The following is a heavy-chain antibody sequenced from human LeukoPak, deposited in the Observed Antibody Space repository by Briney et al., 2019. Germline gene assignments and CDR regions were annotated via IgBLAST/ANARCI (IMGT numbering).Heavy chain of an antibody. Sequence: ASVKVSCKASGYTFTSYDINWVRQATGQGLEWMGWMNPNSGNTGYEPKFQGRVTITRNTSISTAYMELSSLRSEDTAVYYCARSQRAIVVVHNYYYMDVWGKGTTVTVSS. CDR3: ARSQRAIVVVHNYYYMDV. J-gene: IGHJ6*03. CDR1: GYTFTSYD. V-gene: IGHV1-8*03. D-gene: IGHD2-2*01. CDR2: MNPNSGNT.